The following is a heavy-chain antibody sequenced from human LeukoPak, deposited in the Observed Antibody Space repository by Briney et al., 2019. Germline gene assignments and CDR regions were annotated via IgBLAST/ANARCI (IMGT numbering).Heavy chain of an antibody. CDR2: IYYSGST. Sequence: KPSETLSLTCTASGGSISSYYWSWIRQPPGKGLEWIGYIYYSGSTNYNPSLKSRVTISVDTSKNQFSLKLSSVTAADTAVYYCAGARRYYCMDVWGKGTTVTVSS. V-gene: IGHV4-59*01. CDR3: AGARRYYCMDV. CDR1: GGSISSYY. J-gene: IGHJ6*03.